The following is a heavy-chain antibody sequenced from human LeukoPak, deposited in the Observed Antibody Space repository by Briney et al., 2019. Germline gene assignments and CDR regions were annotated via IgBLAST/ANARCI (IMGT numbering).Heavy chain of an antibody. J-gene: IGHJ3*02. V-gene: IGHV4-34*01. CDR2: IYYSGST. CDR1: GGSFSGYY. CDR3: ARAFSRPFYDAFDI. Sequence: SETLSLTGAVYGGSFSGYYWSWIRQPPGKGLEWIGSIYYSGSTYYNPSLKSRVTISVDTSKNQFSLKLSSVTAADTAVYYCARAFSRPFYDAFDIWGQGTMVTVSS. D-gene: IGHD2/OR15-2a*01.